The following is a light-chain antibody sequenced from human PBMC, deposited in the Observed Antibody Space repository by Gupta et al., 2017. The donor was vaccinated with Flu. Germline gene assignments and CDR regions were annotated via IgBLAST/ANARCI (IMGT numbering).Light chain of an antibody. CDR1: QGVLYSSNSKNY. Sequence: NCKSSQGVLYSSNSKNYLAWYQQKPGQPPKLLIYWASTRESGVPDRFSGSGSGTDFTLSISSLQAEDVAVYYCQQYYSTPRTFGQGTKLEIK. CDR3: QQYYSTPRT. J-gene: IGKJ2*01. CDR2: WAS. V-gene: IGKV4-1*01.